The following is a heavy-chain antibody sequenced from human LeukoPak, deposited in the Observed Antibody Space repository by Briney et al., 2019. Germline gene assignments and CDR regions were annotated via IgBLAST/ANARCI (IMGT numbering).Heavy chain of an antibody. CDR2: IYSGGST. Sequence: TGGSLRLSCAASGFTVSSNYMSWVRQAPGKGLEWVSVIYSGGSTYYADSVKGRFTISRDNSKNTLYLQMNSLRAEDTAVYYCARDFGYYGSGSYPDYFDYWGQGTLVTVSS. CDR3: ARDFGYYGSGSYPDYFDY. D-gene: IGHD3-10*01. J-gene: IGHJ4*02. V-gene: IGHV3-66*01. CDR1: GFTVSSNY.